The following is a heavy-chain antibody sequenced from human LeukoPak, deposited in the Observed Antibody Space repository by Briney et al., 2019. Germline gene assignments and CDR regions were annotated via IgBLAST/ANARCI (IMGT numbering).Heavy chain of an antibody. CDR2: ISSNGGST. CDR3: ARSQRGGRDYYYYGMDV. Sequence: GRSLRLSCAASGFTFSSYAMHWVRQAPGKGLEYVSAISSNGGSTYYANSVKGRFTISRDNSKNTLYLQMGSLRAEDMAVYYCARSQRGGRDYYYYGMDVWGQGTTVTVSS. V-gene: IGHV3-64*01. J-gene: IGHJ6*02. D-gene: IGHD1-26*01. CDR1: GFTFSSYA.